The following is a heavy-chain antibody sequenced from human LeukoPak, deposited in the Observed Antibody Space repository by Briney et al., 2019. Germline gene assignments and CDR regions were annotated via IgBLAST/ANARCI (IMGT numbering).Heavy chain of an antibody. D-gene: IGHD6-19*01. CDR3: ARFRGSGWYYFDS. Sequence: SQTLSLTCTVSGGSISSNTYHWSWIRQPPGKGLEWIVYMYYTGATSHNPSLKSRVTISLDTSKNQFSLKLHSVTAADTAVYYCARFRGSGWYYFDSWGQGTLVTVSS. J-gene: IGHJ4*02. V-gene: IGHV4-61*01. CDR1: GGSISSNTYH. CDR2: MYYTGAT.